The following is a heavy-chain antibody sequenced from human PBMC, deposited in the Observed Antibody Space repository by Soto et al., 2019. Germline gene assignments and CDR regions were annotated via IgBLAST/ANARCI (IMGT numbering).Heavy chain of an antibody. CDR2: ITTTGSTI. D-gene: IGHD5-18*01. V-gene: IGHV3-48*03. Sequence: GGSLRLSCAASGFPFSNYEMNWVRQAPGKGLEWVSYITTTGSTIYYADSVKGRFTISRDNAKNSLYLQMNSLRAEDTAVYYCARMWGGYSGYNYGADSWGQGTLVTSPQ. CDR3: ARMWGGYSGYNYGADS. J-gene: IGHJ5*02. CDR1: GFPFSNYE.